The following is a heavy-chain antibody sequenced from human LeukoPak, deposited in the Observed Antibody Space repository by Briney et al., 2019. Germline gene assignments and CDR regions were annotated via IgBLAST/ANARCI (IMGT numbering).Heavy chain of an antibody. J-gene: IGHJ3*01. V-gene: IGHV3-7*01. Sequence: GGSLRLSCAGSGFIFTDYWMTWVRQAPGKGLEWVANIKEDGTEQNYVDSVNGRFTISRDNARNSLFLQMKSLRAEDTAVYFCVRDASPVHCGVSTSYYDAFDVWGQGTMVTVSS. CDR3: VRDASPVHCGVSTSYYDAFDV. CDR2: IKEDGTEQ. D-gene: IGHD3-10*01. CDR1: GFIFTDYW.